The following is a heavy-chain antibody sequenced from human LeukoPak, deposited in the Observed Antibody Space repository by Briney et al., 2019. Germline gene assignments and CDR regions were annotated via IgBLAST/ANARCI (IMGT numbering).Heavy chain of an antibody. CDR2: ISGSGGST. Sequence: SSYAMSWVRQAPVKGLEGVSAISGSGGSTYYADSVKGRFTISRDNSKNTLYLQMNSLRAEDTAVYYCAKTPPSPVFDYWGQGTLVTVSS. J-gene: IGHJ4*02. CDR1: SSYA. CDR3: AKTPPSPVFDY. V-gene: IGHV3-23*01.